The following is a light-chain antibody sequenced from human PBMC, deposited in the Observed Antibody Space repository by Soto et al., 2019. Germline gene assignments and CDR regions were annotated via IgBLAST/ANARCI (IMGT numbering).Light chain of an antibody. J-gene: IGKJ1*01. Sequence: EIVMTQSPATLSVSPGERATLSCRASQSVSSNLAWYQKKPGQAPRLLIYGASTRATDIPARFSGSGSGTEFTLTISSLESEDFAVYYCQQYNNWPRTFGQGTKVEIK. V-gene: IGKV3-15*01. CDR3: QQYNNWPRT. CDR1: QSVSSN. CDR2: GAS.